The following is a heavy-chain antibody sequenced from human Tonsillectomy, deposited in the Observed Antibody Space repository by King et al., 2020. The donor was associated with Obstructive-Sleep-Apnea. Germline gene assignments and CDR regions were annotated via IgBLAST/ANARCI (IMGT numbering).Heavy chain of an antibody. CDR1: GYTFTSYY. D-gene: IGHD6-6*01. CDR3: AREGGSSPEEDYYYGMDV. Sequence: QLVQSGAEVKKPGASVKVSCKASGYTFTSYYMHWVRQAPGQGLEWMGLINPSGGSTSYAQKFQGRVTMTRDTSTSTVYMELSSLRSEDTAVYYCAREGGSSPEEDYYYGMDVWGQGTTVTVSS. J-gene: IGHJ6*02. V-gene: IGHV1-46*01. CDR2: INPSGGST.